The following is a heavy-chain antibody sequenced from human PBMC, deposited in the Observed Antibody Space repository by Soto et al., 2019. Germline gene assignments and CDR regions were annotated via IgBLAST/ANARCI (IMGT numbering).Heavy chain of an antibody. Sequence: TLSLTCTVSGGSISSGDYYWSWIRQPPGKGLEWIGYIYYSGSTYYNPSLKSRVTISVDTSKNQFSLKLSSVTAADTAVYYCATSAGIAAAGRAFDYWGQGTLVTVSS. CDR3: ATSAGIAAAGRAFDY. CDR1: GGSISSGDYY. CDR2: IYYSGST. D-gene: IGHD6-13*01. V-gene: IGHV4-30-4*01. J-gene: IGHJ4*02.